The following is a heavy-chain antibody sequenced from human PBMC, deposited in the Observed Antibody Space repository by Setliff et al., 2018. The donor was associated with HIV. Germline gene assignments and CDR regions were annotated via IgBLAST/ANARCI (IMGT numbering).Heavy chain of an antibody. CDR3: ATYAGNGGGKGY. D-gene: IGHD2-21*01. CDR2: ITHRGIT. V-gene: IGHV4-34*01. CDR1: GGSFSGYY. Sequence: SETLSLTCAVYGGSFSGYYWSWIRQPPGKGLEWIGEITHRGITDYNPSLKSRVTISVDTSKNQFSLKLTSVTAADTAMYYCATYAGNGGGKGYWGQGTLVTVSS. J-gene: IGHJ4*02.